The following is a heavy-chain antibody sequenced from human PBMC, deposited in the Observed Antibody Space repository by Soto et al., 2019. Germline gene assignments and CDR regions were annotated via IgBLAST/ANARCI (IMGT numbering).Heavy chain of an antibody. CDR2: IWYDGSNK. Sequence: GGSLRLSCAASGFTFSSYGMHWVRQAPGKGLEWVAVIWYDGSNKYYADSVKGRFTISRDNSKNTLYLQMNSLRAEDTAVYYCARAVLWFGELLYGMDVWGQGTTVTVSS. J-gene: IGHJ6*02. D-gene: IGHD3-10*01. CDR1: GFTFSSYG. CDR3: ARAVLWFGELLYGMDV. V-gene: IGHV3-33*01.